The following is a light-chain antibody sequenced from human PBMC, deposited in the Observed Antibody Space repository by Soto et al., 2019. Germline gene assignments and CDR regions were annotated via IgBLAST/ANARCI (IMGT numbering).Light chain of an antibody. CDR3: SSYTRDKTVL. CDR2: DVT. V-gene: IGLV2-14*03. Sequence: QSALTQPASVSGSPGQSITISCTGSSTDVGGYNYVSWHQQHPGKAPKLMIFDVTKRPSGVSNRFSGSKSGDTASLTISGFQAEDEADYYCSSYTRDKTVLFGGGTKVTVL. J-gene: IGLJ2*01. CDR1: STDVGGYNY.